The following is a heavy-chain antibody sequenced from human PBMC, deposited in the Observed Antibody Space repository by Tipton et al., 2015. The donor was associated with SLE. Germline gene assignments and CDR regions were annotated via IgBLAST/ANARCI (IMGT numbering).Heavy chain of an antibody. Sequence: GSLRLSCTVSGGSIRSSTYYWGWIRQPPGKGLEWIGSLDYSGSTYYNPSLKGRINISVDTSKNQFSLKLSSVTAADTAVYYCARAVGDTSGYLDYWGLGTLVTVSS. CDR1: GGSIRSSTYY. CDR2: LDYSGST. CDR3: ARAVGDTSGYLDY. V-gene: IGHV4-39*07. J-gene: IGHJ4*02. D-gene: IGHD3-22*01.